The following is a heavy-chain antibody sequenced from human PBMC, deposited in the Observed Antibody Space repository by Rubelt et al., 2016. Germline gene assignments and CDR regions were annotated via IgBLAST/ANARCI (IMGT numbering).Heavy chain of an antibody. CDR2: IYHSGST. J-gene: IGHJ2*01. Sequence: QLQLQESGPGLVKPSGTLSLTCAVSGVSISSTNWWSWVRQPPGKGLEWIGEIYHSGSTKYNPSLKSRVSLSNDTAKNQLSLRLSSVTAADTAVYYCARDPYDFWSGYSYWYFNLWGRGTLVTVSS. CDR1: GVSISSTNW. CDR3: ARDPYDFWSGYSYWYFNL. D-gene: IGHD3-3*01. V-gene: IGHV4-4*02.